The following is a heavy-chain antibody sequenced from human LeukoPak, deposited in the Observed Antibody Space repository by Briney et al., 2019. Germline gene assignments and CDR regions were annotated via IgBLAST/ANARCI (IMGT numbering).Heavy chain of an antibody. CDR1: GFTFSDYY. J-gene: IGHJ5*02. V-gene: IGHV3-11*04. Sequence: KSGGSLRLSCAASGFTFSDYYMSWIRQAPGKGLEWVSYISSSGSTIYYADSVKGRFTISRDNAKNSLYLQMNSLRAEDTAVYYCARGGRIVVVVAATMLWFDPWGQGTLVTVSS. CDR2: ISSSGSTI. CDR3: ARGGRIVVVVAATMLWFDP. D-gene: IGHD2-15*01.